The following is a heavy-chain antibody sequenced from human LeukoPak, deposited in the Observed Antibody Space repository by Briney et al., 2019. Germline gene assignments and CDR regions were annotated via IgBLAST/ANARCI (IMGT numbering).Heavy chain of an antibody. CDR1: GFTFSSYG. CDR2: IRYDGSNK. CDR3: ASPYYYDSSGYYVFSIDY. J-gene: IGHJ4*02. V-gene: IGHV3-30*02. Sequence: GGSLRLSCAASGFTFSSYGMHWVRQAPGKGLEWVAFIRYDGSNKYYADSVKGRFTISRDNSKNTPYLQMNSLRAEDTAVYYCASPYYYDSSGYYVFSIDYWGQGTLVTVSS. D-gene: IGHD3-22*01.